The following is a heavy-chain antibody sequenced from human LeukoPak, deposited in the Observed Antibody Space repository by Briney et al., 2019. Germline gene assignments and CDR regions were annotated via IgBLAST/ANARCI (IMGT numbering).Heavy chain of an antibody. J-gene: IGHJ4*02. CDR2: IYHSGST. Sequence: SETLSLTCAVSGGSISSSNWWSWVRQPPGKGLEWIGEIYHSGSTNYNPSLKSRVTISVDKSKNQFSLKLSSVTAADTAVYYCAMTVLWFGELLPFDYWGQGTLVTVSS. CDR1: GGSISSSNW. D-gene: IGHD3-10*01. CDR3: AMTVLWFGELLPFDY. V-gene: IGHV4-4*02.